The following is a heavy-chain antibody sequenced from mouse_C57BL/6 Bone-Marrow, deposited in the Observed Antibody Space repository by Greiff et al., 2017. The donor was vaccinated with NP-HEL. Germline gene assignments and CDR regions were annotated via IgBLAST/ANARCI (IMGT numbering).Heavy chain of an antibody. V-gene: IGHV1-85*01. Sequence: VQLQQSGPVLVKPGASVKMSCKASGYTFTDYYMNWVKQSHGKSLEWIGWIYPRDGSTKYNEKFKGKATLTVDTSSSTAYMELHSLTSEDSAVYFCARFPFITTVVATDYWGQGTTLTVSS. CDR3: ARFPFITTVVATDY. CDR1: GYTFTDYY. J-gene: IGHJ2*01. CDR2: IYPRDGST. D-gene: IGHD1-1*01.